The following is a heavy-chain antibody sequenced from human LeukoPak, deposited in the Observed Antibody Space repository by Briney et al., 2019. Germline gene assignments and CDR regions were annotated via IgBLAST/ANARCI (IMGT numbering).Heavy chain of an antibody. V-gene: IGHV4-30-4*08. Sequence: SETLSLTCTVSGGSISGSAYYWGWIRQPPGKGLEWIGYIYYSGSTYYNPSLKSRVTISVDTSKNQFSLKLSSVTAADTAVYYCARGGYYDSSGCFQHWGQGTLVTVSS. CDR2: IYYSGST. J-gene: IGHJ1*01. D-gene: IGHD3-22*01. CDR3: ARGGYYDSSGCFQH. CDR1: GGSISGSAYY.